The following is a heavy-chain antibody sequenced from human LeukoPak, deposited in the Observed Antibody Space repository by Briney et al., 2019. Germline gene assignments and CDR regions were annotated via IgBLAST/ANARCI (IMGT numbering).Heavy chain of an antibody. V-gene: IGHV4-39*01. CDR1: GVYITNGLYF. Sequence: SETLSLTCTVSGVYITNGLYFWNWIRQPPGKGLEWIGSIYYSGSTYYNPSLKSRVTISVDTSKNQFSLKLSSVTAADTAVYYCARRITVRGVTNAFDIWGQGTMVTVSS. J-gene: IGHJ3*02. CDR2: IYYSGST. CDR3: ARRITVRGVTNAFDI. D-gene: IGHD3-10*01.